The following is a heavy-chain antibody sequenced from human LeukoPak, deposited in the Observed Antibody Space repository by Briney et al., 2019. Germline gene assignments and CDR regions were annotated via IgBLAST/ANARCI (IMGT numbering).Heavy chain of an antibody. D-gene: IGHD3-3*01. V-gene: IGHV1-18*01. J-gene: IGHJ6*02. CDR1: GYTFTSYG. Sequence: ASVKVSCKASGYTFTSYGISWVRQAPGQELEWMGWISAYNGNTNYAQKLQGRVTMTTDTSTSTAYMALRSLRSDDTAVYYCARDGNYDFWSGYFSYYYYGMDVWGQGTTVTVSS. CDR3: ARDGNYDFWSGYFSYYYYGMDV. CDR2: ISAYNGNT.